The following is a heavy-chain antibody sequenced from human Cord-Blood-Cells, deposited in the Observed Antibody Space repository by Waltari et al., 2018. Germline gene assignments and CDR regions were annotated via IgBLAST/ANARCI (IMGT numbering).Heavy chain of an antibody. Sequence: EVQLVESGGGLVQPGGSLRLSCAASGFPFSRSEMNWVRQAPGKGLEWVSYISSSGSTIYYADSVKGRFTISRDNAKNSLYLQMNSLRAEDTAVYYCASDLVAANWFDPWGQGTLVTVSS. CDR2: ISSSGSTI. V-gene: IGHV3-48*03. CDR3: ASDLVAANWFDP. CDR1: GFPFSRSE. D-gene: IGHD2-2*01. J-gene: IGHJ5*02.